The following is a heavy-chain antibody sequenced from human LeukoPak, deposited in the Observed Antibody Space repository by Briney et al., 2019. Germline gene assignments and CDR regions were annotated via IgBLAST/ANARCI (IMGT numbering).Heavy chain of an antibody. D-gene: IGHD3-22*01. CDR1: GFTFSSYS. J-gene: IGHJ4*02. CDR2: ISSSSSYI. Sequence: GGSLRLSCAASGFTFSSYSMNWVRQAPGKGLEWVSSISSSSSYIYYADSVKGRFTISRDNAKNSLYLQMNSLRAEDTAVYYCAKARGVSSGYYYWGQGTLVTVSS. V-gene: IGHV3-21*01. CDR3: AKARGVSSGYYY.